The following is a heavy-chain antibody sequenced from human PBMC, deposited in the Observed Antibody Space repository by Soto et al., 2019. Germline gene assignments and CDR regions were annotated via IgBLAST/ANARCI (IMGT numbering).Heavy chain of an antibody. Sequence: GGSLRLSCAASGFTFSSYWMSWVRQAPGKGLEWVAKIKQDGSEKYYVDSVKGRFTISRDNAKNSLYLQMNSLRAEDTAVYYCARDAIEMATEVNWFDPWGQGTLVTVSS. D-gene: IGHD5-12*01. CDR2: IKQDGSEK. V-gene: IGHV3-7*01. J-gene: IGHJ5*02. CDR1: GFTFSSYW. CDR3: ARDAIEMATEVNWFDP.